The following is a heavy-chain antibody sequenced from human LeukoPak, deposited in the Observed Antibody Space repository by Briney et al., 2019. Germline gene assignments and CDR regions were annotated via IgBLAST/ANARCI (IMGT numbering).Heavy chain of an antibody. CDR3: ARVGATGATADN. CDR2: INPRGGST. V-gene: IGHV1-46*01. D-gene: IGHD2-21*02. CDR1: GYIFTTYF. J-gene: IGHJ4*02. Sequence: ASVKVSSKASGYIFTTYFMHWLRQAPGQGPEWMGIINPRGGSTDYAQKFQDRITMTSDTSTSTVYMELKSLKSEDTAVYFCARVGATGATADNWGQGTLVTVSA.